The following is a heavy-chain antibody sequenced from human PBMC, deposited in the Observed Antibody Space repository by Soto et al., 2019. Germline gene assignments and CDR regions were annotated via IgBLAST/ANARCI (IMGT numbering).Heavy chain of an antibody. CDR2: IKSKTDGGTT. J-gene: IGHJ4*02. CDR1: GFTFSNAW. CDR3: TTTIVGATKTFDY. D-gene: IGHD1-26*01. Sequence: PGGSLRLSCAASGFTFSNAWMSWVRQAPGKGLEWVGRIKSKTDGGTTDYAAPVKGRFTISRDDSKNTLYLQMNSLKTEDTAVYYCTTTIVGATKTFDYWGQGTLVTVSS. V-gene: IGHV3-15*01.